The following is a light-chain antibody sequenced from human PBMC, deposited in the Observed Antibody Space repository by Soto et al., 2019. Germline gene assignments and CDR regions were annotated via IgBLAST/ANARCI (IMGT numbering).Light chain of an antibody. CDR1: SSDVGSYNL. CDR2: EGT. V-gene: IGLV2-23*01. CDR3: CSYSTIHTRL. Sequence: QSALTQPASVSGSPGQSITISCTGTSSDVGSYNLVSWYQLHPGKAPKLIIYEGTERPSGISSRFSGSKSGKTASLTISGLQAEYEADYYCCSYSTIHTRLFGGGTKLTVL. J-gene: IGLJ3*02.